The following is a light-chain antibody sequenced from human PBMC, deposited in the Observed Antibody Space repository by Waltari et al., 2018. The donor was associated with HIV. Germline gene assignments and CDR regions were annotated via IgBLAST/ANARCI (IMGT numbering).Light chain of an antibody. CDR3: HHYSSSPIT. CDR1: QSVSRNH. V-gene: IGKV3-20*01. CDR2: GAS. J-gene: IGKJ5*01. Sequence: EIVLTQSPGTLSLSPGERATLSCRASQSVSRNHLAGYEQKYGQAPRLLIYGASSRATGNPDRFSGSGSGTDFTLTISSLEPEDFAVYYCHHYSSSPITFGQGTRLEIK.